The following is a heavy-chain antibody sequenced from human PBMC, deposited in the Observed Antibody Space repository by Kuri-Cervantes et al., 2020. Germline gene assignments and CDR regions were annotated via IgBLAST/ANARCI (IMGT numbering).Heavy chain of an antibody. Sequence: SETLSLICTVSGGSISSYYWSWIRQPPGKGLEWIGYIYYSGSTNYNPSLKSRVTMSVDTSKNQFSLKLSSVTAADTAVYYCARDNGYFDYWGQGSLVTVSS. J-gene: IGHJ4*02. CDR1: GGSISSYY. D-gene: IGHD2-8*01. V-gene: IGHV4-59*12. CDR3: ARDNGYFDY. CDR2: IYYSGST.